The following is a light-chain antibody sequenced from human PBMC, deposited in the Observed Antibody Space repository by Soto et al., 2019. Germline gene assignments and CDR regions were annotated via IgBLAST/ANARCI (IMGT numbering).Light chain of an antibody. CDR2: EVS. Sequence: QSALTQPASVSGSPGQSITISCTGTGSDVGGYIYVSWYQQHPGKAPKVMMYEVSKRPSGVPDRFSGSKSGNTASLTVSGLQAEDEADYYCSSYGGTNSLKVFGGGTKLTVL. J-gene: IGLJ2*01. CDR3: SSYGGTNSLKV. V-gene: IGLV2-8*01. CDR1: GSDVGGYIY.